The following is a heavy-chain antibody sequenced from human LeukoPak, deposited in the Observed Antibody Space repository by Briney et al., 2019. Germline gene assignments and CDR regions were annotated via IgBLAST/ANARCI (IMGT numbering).Heavy chain of an antibody. D-gene: IGHD5-24*01. CDR3: AKRTEGWLQFCFDY. CDR1: GFTFSSYG. Sequence: GGSLRLSCAASGFTFSSYGMSWVRQAPGKGLEWVSAISGSGGSTYYADSVKGRFTISRDNSKNTLYLQMNSLRAEDTAVYYCAKRTEGWLQFCFDYWGQGTLVTVSS. J-gene: IGHJ4*02. V-gene: IGHV3-23*01. CDR2: ISGSGGST.